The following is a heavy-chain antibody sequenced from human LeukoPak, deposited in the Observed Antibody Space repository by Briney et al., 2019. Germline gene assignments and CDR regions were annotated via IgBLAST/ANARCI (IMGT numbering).Heavy chain of an antibody. J-gene: IGHJ4*02. V-gene: IGHV3-23*01. CDR1: GFTFTNYP. CDR2: ISGSGGST. Sequence: GGSLRLSCAASGFTFTNYPMIWVRQAPGRGLTWVSGISGSGGSTYYADSVKGRFTISRDNPRSTLYLQMSSLRAEDTAVYYCARKLSGYAPFDCWGQVTLVTVSS. CDR3: ARKLSGYAPFDC. D-gene: IGHD5-12*01.